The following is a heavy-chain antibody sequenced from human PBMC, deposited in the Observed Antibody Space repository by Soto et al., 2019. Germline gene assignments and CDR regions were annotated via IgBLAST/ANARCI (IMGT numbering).Heavy chain of an antibody. CDR3: ARDVAGKNYFDP. CDR2: ISYDGSKK. D-gene: IGHD1-7*01. CDR1: GFTFSHYA. Sequence: QAQLVESGGGVVQPGRSLRLSCAASGFTFSHYAMHWVRQAPGKGLEWVAIISYDGSKKYYGDSVKGRFTISRDNXXXXXXXXXXXXXXXXXXXXXCARDVAGKNYFDPWGQGTPVTVSS. J-gene: IGHJ5*02. V-gene: IGHV3-30-3*01.